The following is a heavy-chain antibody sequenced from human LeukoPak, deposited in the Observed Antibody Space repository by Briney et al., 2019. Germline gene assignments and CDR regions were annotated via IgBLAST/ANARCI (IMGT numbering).Heavy chain of an antibody. CDR1: GFTFSNYS. D-gene: IGHD4-17*01. CDR3: AHTVTPRYFQF. Sequence: GGSLRLSCAASGFTFSNYSMAWVRLAPGKGLEWVSFISSSSSYIYYADSVKGRFTISRDNAKNSLYLQMNSLRTEDTALYYCAHTVTPRYFQFWGQGTLVTVSS. CDR2: ISSSSSYI. J-gene: IGHJ1*01. V-gene: IGHV3-21*01.